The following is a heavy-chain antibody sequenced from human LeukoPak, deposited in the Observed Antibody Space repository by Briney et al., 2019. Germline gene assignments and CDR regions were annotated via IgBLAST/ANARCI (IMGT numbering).Heavy chain of an antibody. V-gene: IGHV3-23*01. CDR2: ISISGGST. CDR1: GFTFSSYG. J-gene: IGHJ4*02. CDR3: AKRSSPGTYYFDY. Sequence: GGPLRLSCAASGFTFSSYGMSWVRQAPGKGLEWVSVISISGGSTYYADSVKGRITISRDNSKNTLYLQMNSLRAEDTAVYYCAKRSSPGTYYFDYWGQGALVTVSS. D-gene: IGHD6-13*01.